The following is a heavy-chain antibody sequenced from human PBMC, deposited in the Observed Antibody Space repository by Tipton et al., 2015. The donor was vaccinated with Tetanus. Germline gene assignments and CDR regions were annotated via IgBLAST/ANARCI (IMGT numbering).Heavy chain of an antibody. V-gene: IGHV3-23*01. CDR2: ISGSGGST. Sequence: SLRLSCAASGFTFTSYAMTWVRQAPGKGLEWVSGISGSGGSTYYADSVKGRFTISRDNSKDTLYLQMNSLRAEDTALYYCAKGYCSSTSCYSDYWGPGNPGHRLL. J-gene: IGHJ4*02. D-gene: IGHD2-2*02. CDR1: GFTFTSYA. CDR3: AKGYCSSTSCYSDY.